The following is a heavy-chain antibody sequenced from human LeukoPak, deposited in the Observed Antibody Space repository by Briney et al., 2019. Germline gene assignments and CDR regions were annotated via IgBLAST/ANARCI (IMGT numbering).Heavy chain of an antibody. CDR3: AKDLVVVTAIPGDYFDY. CDR1: GFTFSNYA. V-gene: IGHV3-23*01. J-gene: IGHJ4*02. CDR2: ISGSGGST. D-gene: IGHD2-21*02. Sequence: GGSLRLSCAASGFTFSNYAMSWVRQAPGKGLEWVSGISGSGGSTYYADSVKGRFAISRDNSKNTLYLQMNSLRAEDTAVYYCAKDLVVVTAIPGDYFDYWGQGTLVTVSS.